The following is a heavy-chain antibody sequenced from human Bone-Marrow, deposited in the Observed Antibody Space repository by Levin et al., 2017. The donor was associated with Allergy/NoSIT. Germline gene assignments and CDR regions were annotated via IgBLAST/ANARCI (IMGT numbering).Heavy chain of an antibody. CDR2: IMWNSARM. CDR1: GFTFNDFA. CDR3: VKDRSSVDNWNYGGPFES. Sequence: PGGSLRLSCAASGFTFNDFAMHWVRQIPGKGLEWVTGIMWNSARMDYADSVKGRFTISRDNGKKSLYLEMNALRVEDTALYYCVKDRSSVDNWNYGGPFESWGQGTLVTVSS. D-gene: IGHD1-7*01. V-gene: IGHV3-9*01. J-gene: IGHJ4*02.